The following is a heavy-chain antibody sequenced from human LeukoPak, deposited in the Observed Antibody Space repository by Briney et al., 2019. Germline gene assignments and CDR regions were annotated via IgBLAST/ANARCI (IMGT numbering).Heavy chain of an antibody. D-gene: IGHD5-12*01. CDR1: GGSISTSNW. CDR3: GRDRPRGSSGHDAFDI. CDR2: IFHSGST. Sequence: SETLSLTCGVSGGSISTSNWWSWVRQPPGKGLEWIGEIFHSGSTNYNPSLKSRVAISVDKSKNQLSLNLRSVTAADTAVYYCGRDRPRGSSGHDAFDIWGQGTMVTVSA. V-gene: IGHV4/OR15-8*01. J-gene: IGHJ3*02.